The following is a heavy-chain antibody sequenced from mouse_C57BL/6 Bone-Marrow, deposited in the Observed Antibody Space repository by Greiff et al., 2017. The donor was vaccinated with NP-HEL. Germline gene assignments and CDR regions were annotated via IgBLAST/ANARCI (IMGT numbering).Heavy chain of an antibody. CDR1: GFNIKDDY. CDR3: TTERNSWYFDV. V-gene: IGHV14-4*01. CDR2: IDPENGDT. J-gene: IGHJ1*03. Sequence: EVKLEESGAELVRPGASVKLSCTASGFNIKDDYMHWVKQRPEQGLEWIGWIDPENGDTEYASKFQGKATITADTSSNTAYLQLSSLTSEDTAVYYCTTERNSWYFDVWGTGTTVTVSS. D-gene: IGHD2-1*01.